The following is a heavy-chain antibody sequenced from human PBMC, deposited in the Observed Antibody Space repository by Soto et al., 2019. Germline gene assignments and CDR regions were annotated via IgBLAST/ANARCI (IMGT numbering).Heavy chain of an antibody. CDR1: GFTFSNAW. D-gene: IGHD3-10*01. J-gene: IGHJ4*02. CDR3: TTTNLIMALGY. CDR2: IKSKTDGGTT. V-gene: IGHV3-15*01. Sequence: GGSLRLSCAASGFTFSNAWMSWVRQAPGKGLEWVGRIKSKTDGGTTDYAAPVKGRFTISRDDSKNTLYLQTNSLKTEDTAVYYCTTTNLIMALGYWGQGTLVTVSS.